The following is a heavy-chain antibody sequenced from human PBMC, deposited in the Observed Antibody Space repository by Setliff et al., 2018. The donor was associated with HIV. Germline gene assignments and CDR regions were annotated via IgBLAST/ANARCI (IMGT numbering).Heavy chain of an antibody. CDR3: ARLWVDCGADCYKGYFQH. CDR1: GFTFSGYS. D-gene: IGHD2-21*02. V-gene: IGHV3-48*01. J-gene: IGHJ1*01. CDR2: ISSGSSTI. Sequence: GGSLRLSCAASGFTFSGYSMNWVRQAPGKGLEWVSYISSGSSTIHYADSVKGRFTISRDDAKNSLYLQMNSLRAEDTAIYYCARLWVDCGADCYKGYFQHWGQGALVTVSS.